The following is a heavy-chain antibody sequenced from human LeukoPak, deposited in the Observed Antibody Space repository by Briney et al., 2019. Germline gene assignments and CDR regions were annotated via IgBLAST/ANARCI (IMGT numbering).Heavy chain of an antibody. CDR1: GYTFTDYY. V-gene: IGHV1-18*04. D-gene: IGHD2-21*02. Sequence: ASVKISCKVSGYTFTDYYMHWVQQAPGHGLEWMGWISAYNGNTNYAQKLQGRVTMTTDTSTSTAYMELRSLRSDDTAVYYCASNLWAYCGGDCYFDYWGQGTLVTVSS. J-gene: IGHJ4*02. CDR3: ASNLWAYCGGDCYFDY. CDR2: ISAYNGNT.